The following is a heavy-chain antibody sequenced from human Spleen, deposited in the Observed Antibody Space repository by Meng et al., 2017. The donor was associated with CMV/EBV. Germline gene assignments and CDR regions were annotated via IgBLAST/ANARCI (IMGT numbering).Heavy chain of an antibody. Sequence: RTCSVSGGSISSRNWWRWVRPPPGKVLEFVGEIYHSGSTNSHPSLKSRVTISVAKSKNQFSLKLSPGTAADTAVYYCAMRGGSYRYWGQGPLVTVSS. D-gene: IGHD1-26*01. V-gene: IGHV4-4*02. CDR2: IYHSGST. CDR3: AMRGGSYRY. J-gene: IGHJ4*02. CDR1: GGSISSRNW.